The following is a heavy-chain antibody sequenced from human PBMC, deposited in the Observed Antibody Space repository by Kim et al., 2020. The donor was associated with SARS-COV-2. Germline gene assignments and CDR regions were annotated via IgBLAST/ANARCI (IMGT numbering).Heavy chain of an antibody. V-gene: IGHV4-59*13. CDR2: IYYSGST. Sequence: SETLSLTCTVSGGSISSYYWSWIRQPPGKGLEWIGYIYYSGSTNYNPSLKSRVTISVDTSKNQFSLKLSSVTAADTAVYYCARSRRGAAAVYYYYGMDVWGQGTTVTVSS. CDR1: GGSISSYY. J-gene: IGHJ6*02. D-gene: IGHD6-13*01. CDR3: ARSRRGAAAVYYYYGMDV.